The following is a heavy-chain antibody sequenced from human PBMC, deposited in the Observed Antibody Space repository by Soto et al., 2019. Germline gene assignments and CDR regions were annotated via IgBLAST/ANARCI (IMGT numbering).Heavy chain of an antibody. CDR2: INPNSGGT. CDR3: ASMYSSGWLYYYYYGMDV. V-gene: IGHV1-2*02. CDR1: GYTFTGYY. J-gene: IGHJ6*02. Sequence: ASGKISCEASGYTFTGYYMHWVRQAPGQGLEWMGWINPNSGGTNYAQKFQGRVTMTRDTSISTAYMELSRLRSDDTAVYYCASMYSSGWLYYYYYGMDVWGQGTTVTVYS. D-gene: IGHD6-19*01.